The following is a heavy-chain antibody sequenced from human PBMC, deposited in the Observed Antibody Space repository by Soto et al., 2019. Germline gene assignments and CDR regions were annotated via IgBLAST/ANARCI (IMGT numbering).Heavy chain of an antibody. CDR1: GFTFSSYA. CDR3: AKCGYGYDYFDY. Sequence: PGGSLRLSCAASGFTFSSYAMIWVRQAPGKGLEWVSAISGSGGSTYYADSVKGRFTISRDNSKNTLYLQMNSLRAEDTAVYYCAKCGYGYDYFDYWGQGTLVTVSS. V-gene: IGHV3-23*01. D-gene: IGHD5-18*01. J-gene: IGHJ4*02. CDR2: ISGSGGST.